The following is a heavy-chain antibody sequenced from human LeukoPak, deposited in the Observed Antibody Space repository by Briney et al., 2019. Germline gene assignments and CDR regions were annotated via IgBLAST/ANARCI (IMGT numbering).Heavy chain of an antibody. V-gene: IGHV3-21*04. CDR1: RFTFSSYA. Sequence: GGSLRLSCAASRFTFSSYAMSWVRQTPGKGLEWVSSISSSSSYIYYADSVKGRFTISRDNAKNSLYLQMNSLRAEDTAVYYCARDRNDPDFDYWGQGTLVTVSS. D-gene: IGHD1-1*01. J-gene: IGHJ4*02. CDR2: ISSSSSYI. CDR3: ARDRNDPDFDY.